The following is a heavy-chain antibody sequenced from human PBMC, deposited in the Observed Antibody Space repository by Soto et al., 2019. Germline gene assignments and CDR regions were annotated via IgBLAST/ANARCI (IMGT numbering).Heavy chain of an antibody. CDR1: GGPISSYY. V-gene: IGHV4-59*01. CDR2: IYYSGST. CDR3: ARGGSSSWYY. D-gene: IGHD6-13*01. J-gene: IGHJ4*02. Sequence: SETLSLTCTVSGGPISSYYWSWIRQPPGKGLEWIGYIYYSGSTNYNPSLKSRVTISVDTSKNQFSLKLSSLTAADTAVYYCARGGSSSWYYWGQGTLVTVSS.